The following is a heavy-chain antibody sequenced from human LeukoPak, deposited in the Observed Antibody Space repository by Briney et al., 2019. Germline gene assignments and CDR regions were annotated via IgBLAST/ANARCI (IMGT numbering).Heavy chain of an antibody. CDR3: ARVSGRTAALNYFDY. CDR1: GYTFTSYD. D-gene: IGHD6-13*01. Sequence: ASMKVSWKASGYTFTSYDINWVRQATGQGLEWMGWMNPNSGNTGYAQKFQGRVTMTRNTSISTAYMELSSLSSEDTAVYYCARVSGRTAALNYFDYWGQGTLVTVSS. CDR2: MNPNSGNT. V-gene: IGHV1-8*01. J-gene: IGHJ4*02.